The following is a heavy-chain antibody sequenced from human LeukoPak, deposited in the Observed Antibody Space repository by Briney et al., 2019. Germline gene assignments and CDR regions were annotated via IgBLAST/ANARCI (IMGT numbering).Heavy chain of an antibody. CDR2: ISGNSGTT. D-gene: IGHD5-18*01. Sequence: GGSLRLSCAASGFTFSSYSMSWVRQVPGRGLEWVSIISGNSGTTIYAAPVKGRFTMSRDNSKNTLNLEMNSLRAEDTAVYYCAKGDTLSTRSFDYWGQGTLVTVSS. V-gene: IGHV3-23*01. CDR1: GFTFSSYS. CDR3: AKGDTLSTRSFDY. J-gene: IGHJ4*02.